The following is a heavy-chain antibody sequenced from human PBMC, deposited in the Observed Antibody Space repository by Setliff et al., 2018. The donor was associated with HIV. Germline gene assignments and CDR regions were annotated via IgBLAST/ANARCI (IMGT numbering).Heavy chain of an antibody. D-gene: IGHD5-12*01. CDR3: ATNREMATINYYCYYMDV. CDR2: HIPMFGTA. Sequence: GASVKVSCKASGGSFSSYGLSWVRQAPGQGLEWMGGHIPMFGTARYAQNFQGRVTITADESTSTAYMELSSLRSEDTAVYYCATNREMATINYYCYYMDVWGTGTTVTVSS. CDR1: GGSFSSYG. J-gene: IGHJ6*03. V-gene: IGHV1-69*13.